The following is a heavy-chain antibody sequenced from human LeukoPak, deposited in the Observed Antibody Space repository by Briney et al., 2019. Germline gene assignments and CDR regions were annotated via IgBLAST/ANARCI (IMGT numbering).Heavy chain of an antibody. D-gene: IGHD6-19*01. CDR2: ISYDGSKK. CDR1: GFIFSNYG. Sequence: SGGSLRLSCAASGFIFSNYGMHCVRQAPGKGLEWVAVISYDGSKKYYADSVKGRFTISRDNSKNTLYLQMDSLRPEDAAVYYCAKDLGVQWLLPYYSDYWGQGTLVTVSS. V-gene: IGHV3-30*18. CDR3: AKDLGVQWLLPYYSDY. J-gene: IGHJ4*02.